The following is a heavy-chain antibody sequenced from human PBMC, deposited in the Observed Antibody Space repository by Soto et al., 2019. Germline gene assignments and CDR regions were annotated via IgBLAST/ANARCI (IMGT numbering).Heavy chain of an antibody. J-gene: IGHJ4*02. V-gene: IGHV4-31*03. CDR3: AREQYSPGGDYFDY. Sequence: PSETLSLTCTVSGGSISSGGYYWSWIRQHPGKGLEWIGYIYYSGSTYYNPSLKSRVTISVDTSKNQFSLKLSSVTAADTAVYYCAREQYSPGGDYFDYWGQGTLVTVSS. CDR2: IYYSGST. D-gene: IGHD2-15*01. CDR1: GGSISSGGYY.